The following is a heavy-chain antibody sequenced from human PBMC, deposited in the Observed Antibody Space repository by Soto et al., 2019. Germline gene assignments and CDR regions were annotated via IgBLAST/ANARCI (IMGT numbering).Heavy chain of an antibody. V-gene: IGHV5-51*01. D-gene: IGHD3-10*01. CDR2: IYPGDSDT. Sequence: LKISCKGSGYSFTSYWIGWVRQMPGKGLEWMGIIYPGDSDTRYSPSFQGQVTISADKSISTAYLQWSSLKASDTAMYYCALPARGVKTGMDVWGQGTTVTVSS. CDR3: ALPARGVKTGMDV. J-gene: IGHJ6*02. CDR1: GYSFTSYW.